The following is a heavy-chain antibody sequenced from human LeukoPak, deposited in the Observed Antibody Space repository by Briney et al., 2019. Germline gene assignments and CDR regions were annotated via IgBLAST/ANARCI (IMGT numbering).Heavy chain of an antibody. CDR1: GGSISSSTFY. D-gene: IGHD3/OR15-3a*01. CDR2: IYYSGST. J-gene: IGHJ5*02. Sequence: SKTLSLTCTVSGGSISSSTFYWGWIRQPPGKGLEWIGYIYYSGSTNYNPSLKSRVTISVDTSKNQFSLKLSSVTAADTAVYYCARGGGLSYNWFDPWGQGTLVTVSS. V-gene: IGHV4-61*05. CDR3: ARGGGLSYNWFDP.